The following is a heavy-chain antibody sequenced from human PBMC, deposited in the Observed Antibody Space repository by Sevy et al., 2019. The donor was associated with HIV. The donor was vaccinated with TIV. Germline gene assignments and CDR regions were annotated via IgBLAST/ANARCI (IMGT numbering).Heavy chain of an antibody. Sequence: GGSLRLSCAASVFSFSNYNMNWVHQAPGKGLEWVSSITGSSDYIYYADSVKGRFTISRDNAKNSLYLRMNSLKTEDTAVYYCAKWDADRRWYFDYWGQGILVTVSS. D-gene: IGHD1-26*01. CDR2: ITGSSDYI. CDR1: VFSFSNYN. CDR3: AKWDADRRWYFDY. V-gene: IGHV3-21*06. J-gene: IGHJ4*02.